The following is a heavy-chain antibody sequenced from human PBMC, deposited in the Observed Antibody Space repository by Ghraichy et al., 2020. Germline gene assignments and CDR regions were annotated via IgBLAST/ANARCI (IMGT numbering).Heavy chain of an antibody. V-gene: IGHV1-18*01. Sequence: ASVKVSCKASGYTFTSYGISWVRQAPGQWLEWMGWISAYNGNTNYAQKLQGRVTMTTDTSTSTAYMELRSLRSDDTAVYYCARAQLRFLEWLLDGFDPWGQGTLVTVSS. CDR3: ARAQLRFLEWLLDGFDP. CDR2: ISAYNGNT. CDR1: GYTFTSYG. J-gene: IGHJ5*02. D-gene: IGHD3-3*01.